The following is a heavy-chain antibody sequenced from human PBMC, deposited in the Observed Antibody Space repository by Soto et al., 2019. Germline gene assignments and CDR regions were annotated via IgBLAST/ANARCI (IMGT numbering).Heavy chain of an antibody. Sequence: SETLSLTCTVSGGSISSYYWSWIRQPPGKGLEWIGYIYYSGSTNYNPSLKSRVTISVDTSKNQFSLKLSSVTAADTAVYYCARGGYSYGYVGYYYYGMDVWGQGTTVTVSS. CDR3: ARGGYSYGYVGYYYYGMDV. J-gene: IGHJ6*02. V-gene: IGHV4-59*01. CDR2: IYYSGST. CDR1: GGSISSYY. D-gene: IGHD5-18*01.